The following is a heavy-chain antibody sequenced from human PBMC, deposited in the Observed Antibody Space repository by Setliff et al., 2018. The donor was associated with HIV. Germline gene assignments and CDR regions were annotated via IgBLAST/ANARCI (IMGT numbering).Heavy chain of an antibody. CDR2: IIPIFGTA. V-gene: IGHV1-69*05. D-gene: IGHD2-15*01. CDR1: GGTFSSYA. CDR3: ARDPVLYWSGGSCLGGIDAFDI. J-gene: IGHJ3*02. Sequence: GASVKVSCKASGGTFSSYAISWVRQAPGQGLEWMGGIIPIFGTANYAQKFQGRVTITTDESTSTAYMELSSRRSEDTAVSYCARDPVLYWSGGSCLGGIDAFDIWGQGTMFTVSS.